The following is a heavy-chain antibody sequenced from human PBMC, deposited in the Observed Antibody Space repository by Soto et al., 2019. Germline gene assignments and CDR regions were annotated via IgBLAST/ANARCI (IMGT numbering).Heavy chain of an antibody. D-gene: IGHD6-19*01. CDR1: GAALSSGGYF. V-gene: IGHV4-61*08. CDR2: IYYSGGT. J-gene: IGHJ5*02. Sequence: PSETPSLTCTVSGAALSSGGYFYTWVRQPPGKGLEWLGYIYYSGGTNYNPSLKSRVTISLDKSKSQLSLRLISVTAADTAVYYCTREQSDDNYFDPWGQGTLVTVSS. CDR3: TREQSDDNYFDP.